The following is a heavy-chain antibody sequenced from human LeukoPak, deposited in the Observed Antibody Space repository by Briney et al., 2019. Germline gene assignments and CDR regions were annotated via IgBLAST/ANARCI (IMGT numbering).Heavy chain of an antibody. D-gene: IGHD3-22*01. CDR3: ARAPHYYDSSGYGDEFDY. J-gene: IGHJ4*02. CDR2: TYYRSKWYN. CDR1: GDSFSSNSAA. V-gene: IGHV6-1*01. Sequence: SQTLSLTCAISGDSFSSNSAAWNWLRQSPSRGLEWLGRTYYRSKWYNDYAVSVKSRITINPDTSKNQFSLQLNSVTPEGTAVYYCARAPHYYDSSGYGDEFDYWGQGTLVTVSS.